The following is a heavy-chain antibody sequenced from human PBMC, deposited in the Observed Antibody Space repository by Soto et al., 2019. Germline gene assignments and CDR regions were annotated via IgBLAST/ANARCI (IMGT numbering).Heavy chain of an antibody. V-gene: IGHV4-39*01. J-gene: IGHJ4*02. Sequence: QLQLQESGPGLVKPSESLSLTCSVSGDSISSSSYYWGWIRQPPGKGLEWIGTINYRGSTYDNPSLKSRVTISVDTSKNPFSLKVSSVTAADTAVYYCASLYGDYVPYWGQGILVSVSS. CDR2: INYRGST. CDR1: GDSISSSSYY. CDR3: ASLYGDYVPY. D-gene: IGHD4-17*01.